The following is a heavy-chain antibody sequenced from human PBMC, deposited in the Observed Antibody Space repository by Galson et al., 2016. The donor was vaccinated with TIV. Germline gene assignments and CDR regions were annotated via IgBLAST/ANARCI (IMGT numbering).Heavy chain of an antibody. CDR2: INPSGGST. Sequence: SVKVSCKASGYTFTSYYMHWVRQAPGQGLEWMGIINPSGGSTSYAQKFQGRVTITRDTSTSTVYMELSSLRSEDTAVYYCAGWIQPALGMDVWGQGTTVTVSS. CDR1: GYTFTSYY. D-gene: IGHD5-18*01. V-gene: IGHV1-46*03. J-gene: IGHJ6*02. CDR3: AGWIQPALGMDV.